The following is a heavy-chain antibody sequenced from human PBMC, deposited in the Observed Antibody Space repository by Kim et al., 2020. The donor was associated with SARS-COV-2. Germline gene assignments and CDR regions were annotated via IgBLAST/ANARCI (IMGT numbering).Heavy chain of an antibody. CDR1: GFTFSDAW. J-gene: IGHJ3*02. CDR2: IKSKTFGETR. Sequence: GGSLRLSCAASGFTFSDAWMNWVRQAPGKGLEWLGRIKSKTFGETRDYAASVKGRFIISRDDSKNMVYLQMNSLIPEDTAVYYCQPLDGFDIWGQGTMV. CDR3: QPLDGFDI. V-gene: IGHV3-15*01.